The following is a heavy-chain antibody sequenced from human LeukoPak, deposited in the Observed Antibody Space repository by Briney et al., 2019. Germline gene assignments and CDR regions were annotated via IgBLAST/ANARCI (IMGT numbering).Heavy chain of an antibody. Sequence: PSETLSLTCAAYGGSFSGYYWSWIRQPPGKGLEWIGEINHSGSTNYNPSLKSRVTISVDTSKNQFSLKLSSVTAADTAVYYCARGGVPYGDYYWFDPWGQGTLVTVSS. V-gene: IGHV4-34*01. CDR2: INHSGST. J-gene: IGHJ5*02. D-gene: IGHD4-17*01. CDR1: GGSFSGYY. CDR3: ARGGVPYGDYYWFDP.